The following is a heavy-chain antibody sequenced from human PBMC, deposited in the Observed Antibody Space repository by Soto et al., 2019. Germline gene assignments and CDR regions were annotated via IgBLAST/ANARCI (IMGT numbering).Heavy chain of an antibody. J-gene: IGHJ6*03. CDR1: GYTFTSYD. D-gene: IGHD5-12*01. V-gene: IGHV1-8*01. Sequence: ASVKVSCKASGYTFTSYDINWVRQATGQGLEWIGWMNPNSGNTGYAQKFQGRVTMTRNTSISTAYMELSSLRSEDTAVYYCARGASGYELDYYYYYMDVWGKGTTVTVSS. CDR2: MNPNSGNT. CDR3: ARGASGYELDYYYYYMDV.